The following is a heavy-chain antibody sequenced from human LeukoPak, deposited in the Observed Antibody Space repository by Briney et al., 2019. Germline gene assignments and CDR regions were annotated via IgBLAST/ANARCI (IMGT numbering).Heavy chain of an antibody. CDR1: GXTFSSYA. J-gene: IGHJ4*02. Sequence: QTGGSLRLSCAASGXTFSSYAVSWVRQAPGKGLEWVSAISGSGGSTYYADSVKGRFTISRDNAKNSLYLQMNSLRADDTAVYYCARSGSHDYWGQGTLVTVSS. CDR2: ISGSGGST. CDR3: ARSGSHDY. D-gene: IGHD1-26*01. V-gene: IGHV3-23*01.